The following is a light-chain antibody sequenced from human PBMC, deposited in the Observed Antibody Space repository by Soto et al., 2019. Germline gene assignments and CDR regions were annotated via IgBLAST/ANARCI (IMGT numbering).Light chain of an antibody. CDR1: QSVSSN. J-gene: IGKJ1*01. CDR2: AAS. V-gene: IGKV3-15*01. CDR3: QQYWHWPRT. Sequence: EIVLTQSPGTLSVSPGERATLSCRASQSVSSNLAWFQHKPGQAPRLLIFAASTRASGVPARFSGSGSGTDFILTITSLQSEDVAVYYCQQYWHWPRTFGQGTKVDIK.